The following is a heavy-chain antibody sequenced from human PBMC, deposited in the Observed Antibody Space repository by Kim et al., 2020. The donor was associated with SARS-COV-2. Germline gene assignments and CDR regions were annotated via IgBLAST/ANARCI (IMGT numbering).Heavy chain of an antibody. J-gene: IGHJ5*02. CDR3: ARVSDVATGDPFP. CDR2: IYYSGST. D-gene: IGHD1-1*01. Sequence: SETLSLTCTVSGDSISSSSYYWGWIRQPPGKGLEWIGSIYYSGSTYYNPSLKSRVTISVDTSKNQFSLKLSSVTAADTAVYYCARVSDVATGDPFPWGQG. V-gene: IGHV4-39*07. CDR1: GDSISSSSYY.